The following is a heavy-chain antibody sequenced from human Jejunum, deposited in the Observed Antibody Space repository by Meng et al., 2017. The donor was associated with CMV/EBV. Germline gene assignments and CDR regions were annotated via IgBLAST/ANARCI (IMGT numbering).Heavy chain of an antibody. J-gene: IGHJ4*02. Sequence: ASGFAVSNYAMTWVCQAPGKGMEWVSIIYIGGTTTYYAASVKGRFTISRDDSKNTLYLQMNSLRAEDTAVYYCAKDTTPDSRFNFDRWGQGTLVTVSS. CDR2: IYIGGTTT. V-gene: IGHV3-23*03. CDR1: GFAVSNYA. CDR3: AKDTTPDSRFNFDR. D-gene: IGHD1-1*01.